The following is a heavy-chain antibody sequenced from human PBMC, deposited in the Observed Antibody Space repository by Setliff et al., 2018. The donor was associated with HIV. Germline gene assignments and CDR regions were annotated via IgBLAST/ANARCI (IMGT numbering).Heavy chain of an antibody. D-gene: IGHD3-10*01. CDR3: ARARGPPLSVLDF. V-gene: IGHV4-39*07. CDR1: GGSITTTNYY. J-gene: IGHJ4*02. CDR2: IYYRGSA. Sequence: SETLSLTCTVSGGSITTTNYYWGWVRQSPGKGLEWIGVIYYRGSAYYNLSLQSRVTLSVDTSKNSFSLHLTSVTAADTAVYFCARARGPPLSVLDFWGPGTLVTVSS.